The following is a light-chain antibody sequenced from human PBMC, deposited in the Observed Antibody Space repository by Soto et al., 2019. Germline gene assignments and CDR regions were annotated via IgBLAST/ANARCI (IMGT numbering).Light chain of an antibody. Sequence: QSALTQPASVSGSPGQSITISCTGTSSAVGVYNYVSWYQQHPGKVPQLMIYDVSNRPSGVSNRFSGSKSGNTASLTISGLQAEDEADYYCSSYTSSSTPYVFGTGAKLTVL. CDR1: SSAVGVYNY. CDR3: SSYTSSSTPYV. CDR2: DVS. J-gene: IGLJ1*01. V-gene: IGLV2-14*01.